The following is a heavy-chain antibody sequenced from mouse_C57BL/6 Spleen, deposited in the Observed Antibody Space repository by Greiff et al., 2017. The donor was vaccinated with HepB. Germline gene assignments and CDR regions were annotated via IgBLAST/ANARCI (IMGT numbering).Heavy chain of an antibody. CDR2: ISDGGSYT. CDR1: GFTFSSYA. V-gene: IGHV5-4*03. CDR3: ARSFYGSSHGGAMDY. Sequence: EVKVVESGGGLVKPGGSLKLSCAASGFTFSSYAMSWVRQTPEKRLEWVATISDGGSYTYYPDNVKGRFTISRDNAKNNLYLQMSHLKSEDTAMYYCARSFYGSSHGGAMDYWGQGTSVTVSS. J-gene: IGHJ4*01. D-gene: IGHD1-1*01.